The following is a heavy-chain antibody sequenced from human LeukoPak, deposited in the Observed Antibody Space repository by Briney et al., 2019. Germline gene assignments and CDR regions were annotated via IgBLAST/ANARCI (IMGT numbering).Heavy chain of an antibody. J-gene: IGHJ4*02. Sequence: GRSLRLSCAASGFTFSSYAMHWVRQAPGKGLEWVAVISYDGSNKYYADSVKGRFTISRDNSKNTLYLQMNSLRAEDTAVYYCARGARITIFGVAPPWWGQGILVTVSS. V-gene: IGHV3-30-3*01. CDR3: ARGARITIFGVAPPW. CDR2: ISYDGSNK. CDR1: GFTFSSYA. D-gene: IGHD3-3*01.